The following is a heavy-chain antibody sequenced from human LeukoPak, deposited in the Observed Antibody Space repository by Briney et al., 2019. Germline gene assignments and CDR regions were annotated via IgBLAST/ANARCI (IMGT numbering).Heavy chain of an antibody. Sequence: ASVKVSCKASGYTLPAYYIYWVRQAPGQGLEWMGRINPNSGGTDYAQNFQGRVTMTRDTSISTAYMELSRLRSDDTAVYYCVRGYCSGGTCYLVENWLDPWGQGTLVTVSS. CDR1: GYTLPAYY. V-gene: IGHV1-2*06. CDR2: INPNSGGT. J-gene: IGHJ5*02. CDR3: VRGYCSGGTCYLVENWLDP. D-gene: IGHD2-15*01.